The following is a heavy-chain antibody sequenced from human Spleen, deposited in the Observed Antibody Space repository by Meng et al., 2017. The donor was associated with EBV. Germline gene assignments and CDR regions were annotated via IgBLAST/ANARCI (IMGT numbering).Heavy chain of an antibody. V-gene: IGHV4-34*12. D-gene: IGHD3-16*01. J-gene: IGHJ4*02. CDR1: GDSFSAYY. CDR2: VIHSGNT. Sequence: QVSLPQGVEGLLNPSETLALTCTVYGDSFSAYYWRWFRQPPGRGLEWIGDVIHSGNTSYSPSLKSRVTISVDTSKRQFFLKLRSMTAADTAVYYCATGWGKANYWGQGTLVTVSS. CDR3: ATGWGKANY.